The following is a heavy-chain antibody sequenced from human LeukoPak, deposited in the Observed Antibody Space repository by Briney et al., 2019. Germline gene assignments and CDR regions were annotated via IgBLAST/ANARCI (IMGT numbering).Heavy chain of an antibody. CDR2: ISAYNGNT. V-gene: IGHV1-18*01. CDR1: GYTFTSYG. J-gene: IGHJ4*02. Sequence: ASVKVSCKASGYTFTSYGISWVRQAPGQGLEWMGWISAYNGNTNYAQKLQGRVTMTTDTSTSTAYMELRSLRSDDTAVYYCARTPSRPWALLTDYWGQGTLVTVSS. D-gene: IGHD1-26*01. CDR3: ARTPSRPWALLTDY.